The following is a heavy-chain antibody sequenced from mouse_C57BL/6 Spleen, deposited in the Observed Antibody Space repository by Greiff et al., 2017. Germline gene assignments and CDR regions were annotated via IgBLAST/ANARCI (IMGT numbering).Heavy chain of an antibody. CDR1: GYTFTSYW. J-gene: IGHJ4*01. D-gene: IGHD5-1*01. CDR2: IDPSDSYT. Sequence: QVQLQQPGAELVKPGASVKLSCKASGYTFTSYWMQWVKQGPGQGLEWIGEIDPSDSYTNYNQKFKGKATLTVDTSSSTAYMQLSSLTSEDSAVYYCAKLPVPYYAMDYWGQGTSVTVSS. CDR3: AKLPVPYYAMDY. V-gene: IGHV1-50*01.